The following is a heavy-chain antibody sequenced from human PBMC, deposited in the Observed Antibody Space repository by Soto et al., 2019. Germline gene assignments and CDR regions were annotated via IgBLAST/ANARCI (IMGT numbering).Heavy chain of an antibody. CDR1: GGTFSSYA. V-gene: IGHV1-69*01. D-gene: IGHD2-21*02. Sequence: QVQLVQSGAEVKKPGSSVKVSCKASGGTFSSYAISWVRQAPGQGLEWMGGIIPIFGTANYAQKFQGRVTITSDESTSTAYMELSSLRSEDTAVYYCARDSRVTAILSRHYYYGMDVWGQGTTVTVSS. J-gene: IGHJ6*02. CDR2: IIPIFGTA. CDR3: ARDSRVTAILSRHYYYGMDV.